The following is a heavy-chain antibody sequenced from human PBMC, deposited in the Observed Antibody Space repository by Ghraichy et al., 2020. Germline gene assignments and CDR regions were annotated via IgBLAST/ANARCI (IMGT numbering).Heavy chain of an antibody. CDR1: GFTFSSYA. D-gene: IGHD4/OR15-4a*01. CDR3: ARFALGQIGASYFHFDY. V-gene: IGHV3-23*01. J-gene: IGHJ4*02. CDR2: IGGCGERT. Sequence: GESLNISCAASGFTFSSYAMSWVRQAPGKGLEWVSGIGGCGERTSYVYSERGRFTVSRDNSKNTLYLQMKNLRAEDTAVYYCARFALGQIGASYFHFDYWGQGTLVTVST.